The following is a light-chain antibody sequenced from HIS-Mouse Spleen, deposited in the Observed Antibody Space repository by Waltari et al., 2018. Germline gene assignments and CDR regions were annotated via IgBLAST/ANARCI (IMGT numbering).Light chain of an antibody. CDR3: QQYGRSPPART. CDR1: QSVSSSY. Sequence: EIVLTQSPGTLSLSPGERATLSCRASQSVSSSYLAWYQQKPGQAPRLRIYGASSRATGNPDRFSGSGSGTDFTLTISRLEPEDFAVYDCQQYGRSPPARTLGGGTKVEIK. V-gene: IGKV3-20*01. J-gene: IGKJ4*01. CDR2: GAS.